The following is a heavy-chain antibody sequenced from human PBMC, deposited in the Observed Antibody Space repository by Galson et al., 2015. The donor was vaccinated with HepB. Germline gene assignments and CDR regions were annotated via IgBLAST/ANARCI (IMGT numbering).Heavy chain of an antibody. J-gene: IGHJ4*03. CDR2: IYSGGGT. D-gene: IGHD4-17*01. V-gene: IGHV3-66*02. Sequence: SLRLSCAASEFSVSRQYMSWVRQAPGKGLEWVSGIYSGGGTNYAASVKGRFTISRDNSKNTLYLQMNSLRAEDTAVYYCASRPHGDSPYFDYWGQGTTVTVSS. CDR3: ASRPHGDSPYFDY. CDR1: EFSVSRQY.